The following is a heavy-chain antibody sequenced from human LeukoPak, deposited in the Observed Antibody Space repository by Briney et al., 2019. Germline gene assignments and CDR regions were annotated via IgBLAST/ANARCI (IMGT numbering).Heavy chain of an antibody. CDR1: GGSFSGYY. CDR2: IYYSGST. Sequence: PSETLSLTCAVYGGSFSGYYWSWIRQPPGKGLEWIGYIYYSGSTYYNPSLKSRVTISVDTSKNQFSLKLSSVTAADTAVYYCARQRMVRGVIRWFDPWGQGTLVTVSS. D-gene: IGHD3-10*01. V-gene: IGHV4-30-4*08. J-gene: IGHJ5*02. CDR3: ARQRMVRGVIRWFDP.